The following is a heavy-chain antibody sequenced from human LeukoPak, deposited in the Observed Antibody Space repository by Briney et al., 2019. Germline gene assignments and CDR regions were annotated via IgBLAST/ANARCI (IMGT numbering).Heavy chain of an antibody. J-gene: IGHJ6*03. D-gene: IGHD3-10*01. CDR3: GKSAGGYYYYYMDV. Sequence: SETLSLTCTVSGGSISSYYWSWIRQPPGKGLEWIGYIYYSGSTNYNPSLKSRVTISVDTSKNQFSLKLSSVTAADTAVYYCGKSAGGYYYYYMDVWGKGTTVTVSS. CDR1: GGSISSYY. CDR2: IYYSGST. V-gene: IGHV4-59*01.